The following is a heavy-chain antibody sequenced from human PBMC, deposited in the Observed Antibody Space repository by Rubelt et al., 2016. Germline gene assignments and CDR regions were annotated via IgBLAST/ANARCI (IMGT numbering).Heavy chain of an antibody. Sequence: QLVESGGGLVQPGRSLRLSCTASGFAFNDYAMHWVRQAPGKGLEWVSGISWNSGSMAYADSVKGRFTISRDDSKNTRYLQMSGRRGEDTAGEYFARDAAIGVFDYWGQGTLVTVSS. CDR3: ARDAAIGVFDY. J-gene: IGHJ4*02. D-gene: IGHD3-16*01. CDR1: GFAFNDYA. CDR2: ISWNSGSM. V-gene: IGHV3-9*01.